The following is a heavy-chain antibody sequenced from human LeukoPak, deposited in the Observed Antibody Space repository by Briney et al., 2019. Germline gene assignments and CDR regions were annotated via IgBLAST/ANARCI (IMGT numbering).Heavy chain of an antibody. Sequence: ASVRVSCTASGYSFNAYYMHWVRQAPGQGLEYMGWINPNSGDTNSSQKFQDRLTLTRDTSITTAYMELSSLTSDDTAVYYCARAYGSGTSYHPDYWGQGTLVTVSS. CDR3: ARAYGSGTSYHPDY. CDR2: INPNSGDT. V-gene: IGHV1-2*02. D-gene: IGHD3-10*01. J-gene: IGHJ4*02. CDR1: GYSFNAYY.